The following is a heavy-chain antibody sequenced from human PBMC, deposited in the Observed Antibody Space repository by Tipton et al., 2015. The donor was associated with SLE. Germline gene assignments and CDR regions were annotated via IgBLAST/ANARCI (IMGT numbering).Heavy chain of an antibody. Sequence: SLRLSCAASGFTVYTEYMNWVRHLPGKGLEWVSVIYHGGASYYAESVRGRFTISRDSSKNTVFLHMNSLTAEDTAVYYCARGGHYGTFEYWGQGTPVTVSS. V-gene: IGHV3-53*03. CDR2: IYHGGAS. J-gene: IGHJ4*01. CDR1: GFTVYTEY. D-gene: IGHD3-10*01. CDR3: ARGGHYGTFEY.